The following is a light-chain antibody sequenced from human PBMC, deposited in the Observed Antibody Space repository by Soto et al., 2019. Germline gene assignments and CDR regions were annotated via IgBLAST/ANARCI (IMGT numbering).Light chain of an antibody. J-gene: IGLJ3*02. CDR1: SGHSTYA. CDR2: INSDGSH. V-gene: IGLV4-69*01. Sequence: QSVLTQSPSVSASLGASVKLTCTLSSGHSTYAIAWHQQQPEKGPWFLMKINSDGSHSKGDGFFDRFSGSSSGAERHLTISSLQSEDEADYYCQSLGTGIQVFGGGTKVTVL. CDR3: QSLGTGIQV.